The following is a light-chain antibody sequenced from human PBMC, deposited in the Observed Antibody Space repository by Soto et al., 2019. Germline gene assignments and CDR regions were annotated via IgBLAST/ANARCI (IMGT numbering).Light chain of an antibody. V-gene: IGKV3-15*01. CDR1: QSVSSD. CDR2: GAS. CDR3: QQYKNWPPIA. J-gene: IGKJ5*01. Sequence: VMALSAGARSVSASTIATLSCRASQSVSSDLAWYHQKPGQAPRLLIYGASTRATGIPARFSGSGSGTEFTLTINSLQSEDFAVYHCQQYKNWPPIAFGQGTRLEIK.